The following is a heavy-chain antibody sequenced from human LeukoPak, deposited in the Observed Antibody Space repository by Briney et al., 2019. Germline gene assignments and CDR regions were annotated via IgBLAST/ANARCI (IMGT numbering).Heavy chain of an antibody. D-gene: IGHD6-6*01. CDR2: INPNSGGT. CDR1: GYTFTGYY. J-gene: IGHJ4*02. V-gene: IGHV1-2*02. CDR3: ARDLGGIAARLEEDY. Sequence: APVKVSCKASGYTFTGYYMHWVRQAPGQGLEWMGWINPNSGGTNYAQKFQGRVTMTRDTSISTAYMELSRLRSDDTAVYYCARDLGGIAARLEEDYWGQGTLVTVSS.